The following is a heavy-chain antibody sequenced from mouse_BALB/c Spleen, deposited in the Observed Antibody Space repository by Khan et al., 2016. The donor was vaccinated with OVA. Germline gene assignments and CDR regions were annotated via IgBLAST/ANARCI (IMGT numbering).Heavy chain of an antibody. D-gene: IGHD1-1*01. Sequence: EVQLQASGAELVKPGASVKLSCTASGFNIKDTYMHWVKQRPEQGLEWIGRIDPANGNTKYDPKFQGKATITADTSSKTAYMQLSSLTSQYPAVYYCARRINYYVRLDYCGQATTLTVSS. CDR2: IDPANGNT. CDR3: ARRINYYVRLDY. V-gene: IGHV14-3*02. CDR1: GFNIKDTY. J-gene: IGHJ2*01.